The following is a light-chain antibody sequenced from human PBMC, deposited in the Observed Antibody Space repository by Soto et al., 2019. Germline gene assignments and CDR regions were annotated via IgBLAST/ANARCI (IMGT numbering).Light chain of an antibody. CDR1: QSTSTW. J-gene: IGKJ1*01. Sequence: DIQMTQSPSTLSASVGDRVTITCRASQSTSTWLAWYQQRPGKTPKLLISEASNLESGVPSRFSGSGSVTEFTLTISSLQPDDCVTYYGQQYFTYPSSFGQGIKVEIK. CDR3: QQYFTYPSS. CDR2: EAS. V-gene: IGKV1-5*03.